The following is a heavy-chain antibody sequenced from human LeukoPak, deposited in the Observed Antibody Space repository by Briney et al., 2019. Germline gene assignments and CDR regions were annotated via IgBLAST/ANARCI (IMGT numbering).Heavy chain of an antibody. CDR2: ISSSSSYI. CDR3: VRPASGWYANVVDYFDY. D-gene: IGHD6-19*01. CDR1: GFTFSSYS. V-gene: IGHV3-21*01. J-gene: IGHJ4*02. Sequence: GGSLRLSCAASGFTFSSYSMNWVRQAPGKGLEWVSSISSSSSYIYYADSVKGRFTICRDNAKNSLYLQMNSLRAEDTAVYYCVRPASGWYANVVDYFDYWGQGTLVTVSS.